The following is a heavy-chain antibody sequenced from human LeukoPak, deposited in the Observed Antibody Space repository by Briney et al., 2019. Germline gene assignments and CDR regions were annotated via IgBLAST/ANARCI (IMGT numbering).Heavy chain of an antibody. J-gene: IGHJ4*02. CDR2: ISYDGSNK. CDR1: GFTFSSYA. CDR3: ASSYDFWSGYHDY. V-gene: IGHV3-30-3*01. Sequence: GSLRLSCAASGFTFSSYAIHWVRQAPGKGLEWVALISYDGSNKYYADSVKGRFTISRDNSKNTLYLQMNSLRAEDTAVYYCASSYDFWSGYHDYWGQGTLVTVSS. D-gene: IGHD3-3*01.